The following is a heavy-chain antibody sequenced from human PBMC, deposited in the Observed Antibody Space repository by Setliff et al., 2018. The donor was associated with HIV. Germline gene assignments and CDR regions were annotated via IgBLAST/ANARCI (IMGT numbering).Heavy chain of an antibody. CDR1: GYTFTSYD. D-gene: IGHD3-10*01. Sequence: ASVKVSCKASGYTFTSYDINWVRQATGQGLEWMGWMNPNSGNTGYAQKFQGRVTMTRNTSISTAYMELSSLRSEDTAVYYCARGRGTMVRGVIAPSDYWGQGTLVTVPQ. V-gene: IGHV1-8*02. CDR2: MNPNSGNT. J-gene: IGHJ4*02. CDR3: ARGRGTMVRGVIAPSDY.